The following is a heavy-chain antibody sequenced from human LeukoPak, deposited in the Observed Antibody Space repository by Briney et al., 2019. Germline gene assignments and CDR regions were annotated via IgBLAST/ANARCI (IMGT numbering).Heavy chain of an antibody. D-gene: IGHD2/OR15-2a*01. V-gene: IGHV1-18*01. CDR1: GYTFTSYD. CDR2: ISAYNDNT. J-gene: IGHJ5*02. CDR3: AILVAGTRFDP. Sequence: RRASVKVSCKASGYTFTSYDISWVRQAPGQGLEWMGWISAYNDNTNYAQKLQGRVTMTTDTSTSTAYMELRSLRSDDTAVYYCAILVAGTRFDPWGQGTLVTVSS.